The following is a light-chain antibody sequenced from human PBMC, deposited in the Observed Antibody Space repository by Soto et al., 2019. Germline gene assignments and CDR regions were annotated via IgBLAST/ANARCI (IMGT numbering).Light chain of an antibody. CDR2: EVR. Sequence: QSVLTQPASVSGSPGQSITIPCTGTSSDVGGYNYVSWYQQHPGKAPKLMIYEVRERPSGVPDRFSGSKSGNTASLTVSGLQAEDEADYYCSSYAGNNNLLFGGGTKVTVL. V-gene: IGLV2-8*01. CDR1: SSDVGGYNY. J-gene: IGLJ2*01. CDR3: SSYAGNNNLL.